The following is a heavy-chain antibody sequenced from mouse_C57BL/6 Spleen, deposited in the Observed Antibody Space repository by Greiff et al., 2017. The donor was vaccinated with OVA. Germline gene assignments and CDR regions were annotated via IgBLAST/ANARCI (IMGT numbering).Heavy chain of an antibody. V-gene: IGHV1-85*01. CDR3: ARKYEADY. D-gene: IGHD2-10*02. Sequence: VQLQQSGPELVKPGASVQLSCKASGYTFTSYDINWVKQRPGPGREWNGWSCPRDGSNKYNEKFKGKATLTVDTSSSTAYMELHSLTSEDSAVYFCARKYEADYWSQGTTLTVSS. J-gene: IGHJ2*01. CDR2: SCPRDGSN. CDR1: GYTFTSYD.